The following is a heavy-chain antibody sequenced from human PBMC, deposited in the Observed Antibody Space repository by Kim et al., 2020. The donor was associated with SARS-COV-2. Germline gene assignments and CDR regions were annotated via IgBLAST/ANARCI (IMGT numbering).Heavy chain of an antibody. CDR2: ISGSGGST. J-gene: IGHJ2*01. Sequence: GGSLRLSCAAFGFTFSSYAMSWVRQAPGKGLEWVSAISGSGGSTYYADSVKGRFTIYRDNSKNTLYMQMHRLRAADADVYYCAKGYSNGHRYFDRWGRGT. D-gene: IGHD4-4*01. V-gene: IGHV3-23*01. CDR1: GFTFSSYA. CDR3: AKGYSNGHRYFDR.